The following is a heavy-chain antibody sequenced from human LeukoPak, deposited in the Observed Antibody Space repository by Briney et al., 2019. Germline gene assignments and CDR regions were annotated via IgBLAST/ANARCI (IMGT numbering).Heavy chain of an antibody. CDR3: AGHHQAYSRTH. Sequence: GGSLRLSCAASGFTFSSYWMHWVRQAPGKGLVWVSRISTDGSSTTYADSVKGRFTISRDNARDTLYLQMNSLRAEDTAVYYCAGHHQAYSRTHWGQGTLVTVSS. V-gene: IGHV3-74*01. CDR2: ISTDGSST. CDR1: GFTFSSYW. J-gene: IGHJ4*02. D-gene: IGHD6-13*01.